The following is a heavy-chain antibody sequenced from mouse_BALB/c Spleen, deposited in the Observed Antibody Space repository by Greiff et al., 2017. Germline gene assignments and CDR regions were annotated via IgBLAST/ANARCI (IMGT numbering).Heavy chain of an antibody. Sequence: VQLQQSGAELVKPGASVKLSCTASGFNIKDTYMHWVKQRPEQGLEWIGRIDPANGNTKYDPKFQGKATITADTSSNTAYLQLSSLTSEDTAVYYCARGLDGNPFAYWGQGTLVTVSA. CDR2: IDPANGNT. CDR3: ARGLDGNPFAY. J-gene: IGHJ3*01. V-gene: IGHV14-3*02. CDR1: GFNIKDTY. D-gene: IGHD2-1*01.